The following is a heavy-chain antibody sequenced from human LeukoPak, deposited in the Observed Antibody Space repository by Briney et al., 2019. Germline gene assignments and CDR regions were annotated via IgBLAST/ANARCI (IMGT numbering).Heavy chain of an antibody. D-gene: IGHD3-9*01. CDR3: ARVNYDILTGYFYFDY. CDR2: IYYSGST. V-gene: IGHV4-59*01. J-gene: IGHJ4*02. Sequence: SETLSLTCSVSGDSISYFYWSWIRQPPGKGLEWIGYIYYSGSTNCNPSLKSRVTISVDTSKNQFSLKLSSVTAADTAVYYCARVNYDILTGYFYFDYWGQGTLVTVSS. CDR1: GDSISYFY.